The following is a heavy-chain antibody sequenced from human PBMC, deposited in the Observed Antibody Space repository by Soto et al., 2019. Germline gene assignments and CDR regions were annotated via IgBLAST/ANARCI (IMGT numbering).Heavy chain of an antibody. CDR1: GFPFSMFA. CDR2: IRGSGGGT. D-gene: IGHD3-10*01. V-gene: IGHV3-23*01. CDR3: AKASGRVHYGMHV. J-gene: IGHJ6*02. Sequence: WGSLRLSCAASGFPFSMFAMNWVRQAPGKGLEWVSGIRGSGGGTYYADSVKGRFTISRDDSRNMLYLEMNTLRGEDTAVYYCAKASGRVHYGMHVWGQGTTVTVSS.